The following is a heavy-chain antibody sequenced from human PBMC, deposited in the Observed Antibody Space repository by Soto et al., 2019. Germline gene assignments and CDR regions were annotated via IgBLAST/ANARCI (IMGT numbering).Heavy chain of an antibody. CDR3: ATTIVGFAFDY. V-gene: IGHV3-48*02. Sequence: GGSLRLPCAASGFTFSNYNMNWVRQAPGKGLEWVSYISSSSSTIYYADSVKGRFTISRDNAKNSLYLQMNSLREEDTAIYYCATTIVGFAFDYWGQGTQVTVSS. CDR1: GFTFSNYN. D-gene: IGHD1-26*01. CDR2: ISSSSSTI. J-gene: IGHJ4*02.